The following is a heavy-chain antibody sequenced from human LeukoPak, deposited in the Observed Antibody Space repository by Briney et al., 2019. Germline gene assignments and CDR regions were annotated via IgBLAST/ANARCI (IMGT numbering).Heavy chain of an antibody. CDR2: ISAYNGNT. CDR1: GYTFTSYG. Sequence: ASVKVSCTASGYTFTSYGISWVRQAPGQGLEWMGWISAYNGNTNYAQKLQGRVTMTTDTSTSTAYMELRSLRSGDTAVYYCARVETTVTTDYYYYMDVWGKGTTVTVSS. J-gene: IGHJ6*03. V-gene: IGHV1-18*01. D-gene: IGHD4-11*01. CDR3: ARVETTVTTDYYYYMDV.